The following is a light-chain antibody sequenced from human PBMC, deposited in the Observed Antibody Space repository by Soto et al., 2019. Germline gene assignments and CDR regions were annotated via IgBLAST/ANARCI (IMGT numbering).Light chain of an antibody. V-gene: IGLV2-8*01. Sequence: QSALTQPPSASGPAGHSVTIPCTGTGIDDYDYNFVSWYQHHPGKVPKLIIFEVNKRPSGVPDRFSGSKSGTTASLTVSGLQADDEADYYCSTFAVSPVIFGGGTKLTVL. CDR1: GIDDYDYNF. CDR2: EVN. CDR3: STFAVSPVI. J-gene: IGLJ2*01.